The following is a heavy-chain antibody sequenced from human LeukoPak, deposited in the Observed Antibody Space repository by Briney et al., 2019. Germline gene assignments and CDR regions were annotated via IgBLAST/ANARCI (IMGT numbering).Heavy chain of an antibody. CDR3: AKMGFDADWFDP. CDR1: LFTLTNYA. V-gene: IGHV3-23*01. Sequence: GGSLRLSPAPSLFTLTNYAMSWGRDAPRERLGWVSAISGSGDNTYYADSVKSRFTVSRDNAENSLYMQMNSLRAEDTAVYYCAKMGFDADWFDPWGQGTLVTVSS. J-gene: IGHJ5*02. D-gene: IGHD6-25*01. CDR2: ISGSGDNT.